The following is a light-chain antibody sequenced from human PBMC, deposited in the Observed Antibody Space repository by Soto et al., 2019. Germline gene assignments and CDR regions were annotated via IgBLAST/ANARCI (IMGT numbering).Light chain of an antibody. CDR1: NSDVGGYNY. Sequence: QSVLTQPASVSGSPGQSITISCTGTNSDVGGYNYVSWYQQRPGKAPRLLIYDVSNRPSGVSDRFSGSKSGNTASLSISGLRAEDEAHYYCNSHTTYNTQWLFGGGTKVTVL. CDR3: NSHTTYNTQWL. CDR2: DVS. J-gene: IGLJ2*01. V-gene: IGLV2-14*01.